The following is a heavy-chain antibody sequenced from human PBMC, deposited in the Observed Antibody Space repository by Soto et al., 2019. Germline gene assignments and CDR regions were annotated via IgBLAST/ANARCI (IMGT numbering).Heavy chain of an antibody. J-gene: IGHJ4*02. CDR1: GGSIGSTHW. CDR3: AGREDDNGKWDY. CDR2: IDHSGST. V-gene: IGHV4-4*02. Sequence: QVQLQESGPGLVKPLGTLSLTCAVPGGSIGSTHWWSWVRQPPGKGREWIGEIDHSGSTSYIPSLESRVTISVDRSTTRFSVKLCSVTASDSAVYYCAGREDDNGKWDYWGRGTMVTVAS. D-gene: IGHD2-8*01.